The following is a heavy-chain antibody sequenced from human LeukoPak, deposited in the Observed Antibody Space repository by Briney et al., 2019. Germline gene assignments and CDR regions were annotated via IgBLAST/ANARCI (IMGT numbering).Heavy chain of an antibody. CDR1: GFTFSSYA. D-gene: IGHD5-18*01. J-gene: IGHJ6*02. V-gene: IGHV3-23*01. Sequence: GGSLTLSCAASGFTFSSYAMSWLRQAPGKGLEWFSAISGSGGSTYYADSVKGRFTISRDNYKNTLYLQVSSLRGEDTAVYYCAKDKPVDTAMVISYYYGMDVWGQGTTVTVSS. CDR2: ISGSGGST. CDR3: AKDKPVDTAMVISYYYGMDV.